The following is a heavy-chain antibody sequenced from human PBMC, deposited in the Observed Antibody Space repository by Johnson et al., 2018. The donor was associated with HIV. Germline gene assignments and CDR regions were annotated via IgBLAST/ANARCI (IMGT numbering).Heavy chain of an antibody. J-gene: IGHJ3*02. Sequence: QVQLVEYGGGVVQPGRSLRLSCAASGFTFSSYGMHWVRQAPGKGLEWVAGMWYAGTEKYYVDSLTGRFTISSDTAKKSLYLQMNSLRAEDTAVYYCAREGASAVRYSSSWYGHDAFDIWGQGTMVTVSS. D-gene: IGHD6-13*01. CDR3: AREGASAVRYSSSWYGHDAFDI. V-gene: IGHV3-33*01. CDR1: GFTFSSYG. CDR2: MWYAGTEK.